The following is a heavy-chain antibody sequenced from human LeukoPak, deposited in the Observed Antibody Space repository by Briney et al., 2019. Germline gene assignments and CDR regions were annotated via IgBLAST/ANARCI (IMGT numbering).Heavy chain of an antibody. D-gene: IGHD3-10*01. J-gene: IGHJ5*02. CDR1: GGSISSGSYY. CDR3: ARNRADWFDP. V-gene: IGHV4-61*02. CDR2: IYTSGST. Sequence: PSETLSLTCTVSGGSISSGSYYWSWTRQPAGKGLEWIGRIYTSGSTNYNPSLKSRVTISVDTSKNQFSLKLSSVTAADTAVYYCARNRADWFDPWGQGTLVTVSS.